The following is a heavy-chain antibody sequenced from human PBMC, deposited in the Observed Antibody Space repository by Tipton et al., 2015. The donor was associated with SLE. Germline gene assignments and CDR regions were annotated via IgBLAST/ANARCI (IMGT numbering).Heavy chain of an antibody. J-gene: IGHJ4*02. CDR3: ARIHPNNYGDYGPFDY. V-gene: IGHV4-38-2*02. Sequence: LRLSCTVSSYSISSGYYWGWIWQPPGKGLEWIGSIYHSGSIYYSGNTYYNPSLESRVTISADTFKNQFSLKVTSVTAADTAVYFCARIHPNNYGDYGPFDYWGQGILVTVSS. CDR1: SYSISSGYY. CDR2: IYYSGNT. D-gene: IGHD4-17*01.